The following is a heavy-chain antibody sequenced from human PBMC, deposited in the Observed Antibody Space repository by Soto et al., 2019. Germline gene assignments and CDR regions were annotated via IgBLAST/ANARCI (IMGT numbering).Heavy chain of an antibody. V-gene: IGHV4-4*02. J-gene: IGHJ4*02. CDR3: ARGPDGSGYYSFDY. CDR2: IYHIGST. CDR1: GGSINSSNW. Sequence: QVQLQESGPGLVKPSGTLSLTCAVSGGSINSSNWWTWVRQAPGKGLEWIGEIYHIGSTNYNPSLQSRVTLSVDRSNNQFPLNLNSVTAADTAVYYCARGPDGSGYYSFDYWGQGSLVTVSS. D-gene: IGHD3-22*01.